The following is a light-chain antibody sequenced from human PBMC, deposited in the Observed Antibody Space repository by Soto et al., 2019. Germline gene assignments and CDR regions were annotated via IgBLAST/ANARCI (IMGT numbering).Light chain of an antibody. CDR3: QQYASSPRT. CDR1: QSVSSNY. J-gene: IGKJ1*01. Sequence: EIVLTQSPGTLSLSPGERATLSCRASQSVSSNYLAWYQQKVGQAPRLLLYGASRRATGIPNRFSGSRSGTDFTLSVSRREPEDFAGYYCQQYASSPRTFGQGTKVEIK. CDR2: GAS. V-gene: IGKV3-20*01.